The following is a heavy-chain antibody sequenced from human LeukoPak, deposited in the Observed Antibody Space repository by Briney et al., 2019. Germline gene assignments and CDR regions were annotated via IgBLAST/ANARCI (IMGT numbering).Heavy chain of an antibody. D-gene: IGHD3-10*01. V-gene: IGHV3-48*02. J-gene: IGHJ4*02. CDR1: GFTFSSYA. CDR2: ISSSSSTI. Sequence: PPGGSLRLSCTASGFTFSSYAMTWVRQAPGKGLEWVSYISSSSSTIYYAGSVKGRFTISRDNAKNSLYLQMNSLRDEDTAVYYCARRADYGSGPNDYWGQGTLVTVSS. CDR3: ARRADYGSGPNDY.